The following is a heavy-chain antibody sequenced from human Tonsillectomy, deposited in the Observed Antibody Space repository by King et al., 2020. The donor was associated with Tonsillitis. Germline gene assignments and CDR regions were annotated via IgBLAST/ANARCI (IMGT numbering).Heavy chain of an antibody. V-gene: IGHV3-30*01. J-gene: IGHJ4*02. Sequence: QVQLVESGGGVVQPGRSLRLSCAVSGFSFSYYAMHWVRQAPGKGLEWVALISYDGGNKYYADSVKGRFTISRDNSKDTLYLQMNSQTAEDTAVYYCARVRDSFWSGIRPSQGVLPDYWGQGTLVTVSS. CDR1: GFSFSYYA. CDR3: ARVRDSFWSGIRPSQGVLPDY. CDR2: ISYDGGNK. D-gene: IGHD3-3*01.